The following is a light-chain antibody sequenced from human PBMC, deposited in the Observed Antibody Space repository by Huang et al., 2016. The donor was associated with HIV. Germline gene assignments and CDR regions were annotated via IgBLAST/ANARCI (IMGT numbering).Light chain of an antibody. Sequence: MTQSPGTLSVSPGERATLSCRASQSVSRKVAWYQQRPGQAHRLLMYDASTRATGIPARFNGSGSGTEFTLTISSLQSEDFAVYYCQQYSDWPPWTFGQGTKVEIK. CDR3: QQYSDWPPWT. CDR2: DAS. J-gene: IGKJ1*01. V-gene: IGKV3-15*01. CDR1: QSVSRK.